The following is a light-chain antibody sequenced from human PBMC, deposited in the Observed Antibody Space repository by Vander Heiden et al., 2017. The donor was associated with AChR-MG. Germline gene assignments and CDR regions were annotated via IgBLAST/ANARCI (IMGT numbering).Light chain of an antibody. V-gene: IGKV3-11*01. J-gene: IGKJ1*01. CDR2: DAS. CDR1: QSVSSY. Sequence: ELVLTQSPATLSLSPGERATLSCRASQSVSSYLAWYQQKPGQAPRLLIYDASNRATGIPARFSGSGSGTDFTPTISSLEPEDFAVYYCQQRSNWPSWTFGQGTKVEIK. CDR3: QQRSNWPSWT.